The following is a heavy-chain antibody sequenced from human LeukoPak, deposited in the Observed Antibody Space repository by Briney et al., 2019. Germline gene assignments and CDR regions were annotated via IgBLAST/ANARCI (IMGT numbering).Heavy chain of an antibody. Sequence: GGSLRLSCAASGFAVSTYSMNWVRQPPGKGLEWVSYISSSSSMIYYADSVKGRFTISRDNAKNSLYLQMNSLRAEDTAVYYRAREADYALDYWGQGTLVTVSS. J-gene: IGHJ4*02. CDR2: ISSSSSMI. V-gene: IGHV3-48*01. D-gene: IGHD4-17*01. CDR1: GFAVSTYS. CDR3: AREADYALDY.